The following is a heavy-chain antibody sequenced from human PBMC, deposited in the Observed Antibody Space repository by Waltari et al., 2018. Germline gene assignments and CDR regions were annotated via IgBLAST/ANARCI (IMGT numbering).Heavy chain of an antibody. CDR2: IKPDGSGK. V-gene: IGHV3-7*01. Sequence: EVQLVESGGGLVQPGGSLRLSCVVSGINFSNYWMNWVRQAPGKGLEWVANIKPDGSGKYYVDSVKGRPTISRDNAKNSLFLQMNSLSVDDTGVYYCAINQYWGQGTLVTVSS. J-gene: IGHJ4*02. CDR1: GINFSNYW. CDR3: AINQY.